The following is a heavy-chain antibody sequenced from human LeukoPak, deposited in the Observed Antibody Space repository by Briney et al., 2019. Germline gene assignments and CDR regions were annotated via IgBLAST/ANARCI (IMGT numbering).Heavy chain of an antibody. CDR3: ARDWSADY. J-gene: IGHJ4*02. CDR1: GFTFSSYA. CDR2: MGGSGDSP. Sequence: GGSLRLSCTASGFTFSSYAMTWVRQAPGKGLEWVSAMGGSGDSPKYADSVKGRFTMSRDSSKDTVYLQMNSLGPEDTAVYYCARDWSADYWGQGTLVTVSS. V-gene: IGHV3-23*01.